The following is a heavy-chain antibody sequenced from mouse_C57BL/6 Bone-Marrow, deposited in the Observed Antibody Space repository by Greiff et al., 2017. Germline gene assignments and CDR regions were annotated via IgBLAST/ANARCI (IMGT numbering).Heavy chain of an antibody. CDR2: INPGSGGT. D-gene: IGHD2-4*01. CDR3: ARHDYDVVDY. J-gene: IGHJ2*01. CDR1: GYAFTNYL. V-gene: IGHV1-54*01. Sequence: VKLQESGAELVRPGTSVKVSCKASGYAFTNYLIEWVKQRPGQGLEWIGVINPGSGGTNYNEKFKGKATLTADKSSSTAYMQLSSLTSEDSAVYFCARHDYDVVDYWGQGTTLTVSS.